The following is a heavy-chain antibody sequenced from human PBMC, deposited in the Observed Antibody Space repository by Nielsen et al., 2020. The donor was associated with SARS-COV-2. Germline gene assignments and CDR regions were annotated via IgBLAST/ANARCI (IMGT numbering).Heavy chain of an antibody. D-gene: IGHD3-9*01. Sequence: GESLKISCTGSGYSFTSYWIGWVRQMPGKGLEWMGIIYPGDSDTRYSPSFQGQVTISADKSISTAYLQWSSLKASDTAMYYCARHAPYYDILTNAFDIWGQGTMVTVSS. CDR2: IYPGDSDT. CDR3: ARHAPYYDILTNAFDI. CDR1: GYSFTSYW. J-gene: IGHJ3*02. V-gene: IGHV5-51*01.